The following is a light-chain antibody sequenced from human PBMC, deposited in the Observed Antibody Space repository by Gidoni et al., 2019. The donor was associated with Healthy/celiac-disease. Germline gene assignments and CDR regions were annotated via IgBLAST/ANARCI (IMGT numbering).Light chain of an antibody. J-gene: IGKJ4*01. V-gene: IGKV1-5*03. CDR1: QSISSW. CDR3: QQYNSYSPLT. CDR2: KAS. Sequence: DIQMTQSPSTLSASVGDRVTITCRASQSISSWLAWYQQKPGKAPKLLIYKASSLERGVPSRFSGSGSGTEFTLTISSRQPDDFATYYCQQYNSYSPLTFGEXTKVEIK.